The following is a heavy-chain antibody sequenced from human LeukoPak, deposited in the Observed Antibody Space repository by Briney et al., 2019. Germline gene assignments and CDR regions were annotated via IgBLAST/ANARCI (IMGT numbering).Heavy chain of an antibody. V-gene: IGHV3-23*01. CDR2: ISGSGGNT. CDR1: GFTFSNYG. CDR3: ARVGLDRRGYSGYEAFDY. Sequence: GGSLRLSCAASGFTFSNYGMNWVRQAPGKGLEWVSGISGSGGNTYYADCVKGRFTISRDNSKNTLYLQMNSLRVEDTAVYYCARVGLDRRGYSGYEAFDYWGQGTLVTVSS. J-gene: IGHJ4*02. D-gene: IGHD5-12*01.